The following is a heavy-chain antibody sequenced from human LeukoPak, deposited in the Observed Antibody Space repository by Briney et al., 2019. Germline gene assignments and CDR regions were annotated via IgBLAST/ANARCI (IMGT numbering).Heavy chain of an antibody. J-gene: IGHJ4*02. CDR2: ISGSGADT. CDR3: AALWFGEPSIFDY. CDR1: GFTFTYHA. V-gene: IGHV3-23*01. Sequence: GGSLRLSCAASGFTFTYHAMNWVRQAPGKGLGWVSGISGSGADTYYADSVKGRFTISRDNSKNTLYLQMNSLRAEDTAVYYCAALWFGEPSIFDYWGQGTLVTVSS. D-gene: IGHD3-10*01.